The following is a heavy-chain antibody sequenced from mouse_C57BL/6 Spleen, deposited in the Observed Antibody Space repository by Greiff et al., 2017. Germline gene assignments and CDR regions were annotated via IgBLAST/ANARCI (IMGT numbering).Heavy chain of an antibody. D-gene: IGHD2-5*01. V-gene: IGHV1-4*01. Sequence: VQLQQSGAELARPGASVKISCKASGYTFTSYTMHWVKQRPGQGLEWIGYINHSSGYTKYNQKFKDKATLTADKSSGKAYMQLSSLTSEDSAVYYCAREGYSNYLYYFGCWGQGTTLTVSS. CDR2: INHSSGYT. J-gene: IGHJ2*01. CDR3: AREGYSNYLYYFGC. CDR1: GYTFTSYT.